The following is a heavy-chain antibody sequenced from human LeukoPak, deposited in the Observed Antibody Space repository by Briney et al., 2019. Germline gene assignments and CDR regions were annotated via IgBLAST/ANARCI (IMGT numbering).Heavy chain of an antibody. CDR1: GGSISSSSYY. CDR2: IYYSGST. J-gene: IGHJ4*02. Sequence: SETLTLTCTVSGGSISSSSYYWGWIRQPPGQGREWIGSIYYSGSTYYNPSLKSRVTISVDTSKNQFSLKLSSVTAADTAVYYCARGGRTTGDFDYWGQGTLVTVSS. V-gene: IGHV4-39*07. CDR3: ARGGRTTGDFDY. D-gene: IGHD4-17*01.